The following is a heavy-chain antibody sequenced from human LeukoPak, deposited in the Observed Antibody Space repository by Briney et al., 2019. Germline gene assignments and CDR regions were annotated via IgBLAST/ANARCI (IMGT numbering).Heavy chain of an antibody. J-gene: IGHJ4*02. CDR3: AKDLTAMVYYFDY. CDR2: ISGDGST. CDR1: GFIFSSYA. D-gene: IGHD5-18*01. Sequence: GGSLRLSCAASGFIFSSYAMSWVRQAPGKGLEWVSAISGDGSTYYADSVKGRFTISRDNSKNTLYLQMNSLRAEDTAVYYCAKDLTAMVYYFDYWGQGTLVTVSS. V-gene: IGHV3-23*01.